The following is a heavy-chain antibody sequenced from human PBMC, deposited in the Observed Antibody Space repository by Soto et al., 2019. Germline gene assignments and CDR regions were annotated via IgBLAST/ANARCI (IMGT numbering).Heavy chain of an antibody. CDR3: APLTVSLSGPYGIHV. D-gene: IGHD2-15*01. J-gene: IGHJ6*02. CDR2: MLYSGLT. CDR1: GYSVSSSDYY. V-gene: IGHV4-39*01. Sequence: SETLSLTCSVSGYSVSSSDYYWAWIRQPPGKGLEWIGSMLYSGLTYYNPSLKSRVTLSVDTSKNQFSVRLNSVTASDTAVYYCAPLTVSLSGPYGIHVWGQGTTVTVSS.